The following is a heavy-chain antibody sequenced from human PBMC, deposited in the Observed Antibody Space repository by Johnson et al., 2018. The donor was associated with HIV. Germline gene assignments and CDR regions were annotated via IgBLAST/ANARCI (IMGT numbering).Heavy chain of an antibody. V-gene: IGHV3-11*04. CDR2: ISNSGGTI. J-gene: IGHJ3*02. CDR1: GFNFRDHY. D-gene: IGHD3-16*01. CDR3: GSLGDGHQTGAFEI. Sequence: QVQLVESGGGLVKPGGSLRLSCAASGFNFRDHYMSWIRQAPGKGLEWVAYISNSGGTIYHAESVKGRFTISGDNAKNSLYLQMNSLRGEDTAVYFCGSLGDGHQTGAFEIWGHGTMVTVSS.